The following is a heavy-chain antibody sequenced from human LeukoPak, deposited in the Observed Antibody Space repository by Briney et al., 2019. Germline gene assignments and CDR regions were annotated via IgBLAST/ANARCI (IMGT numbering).Heavy chain of an antibody. D-gene: IGHD6-19*01. Sequence: GGSLRLSRAASGFTFSSYGMHWFRQAQGKGRGGGAVIWYGGSNKYYADSVKGRFTISRDNSKNTLYLQMNSLRAEDTAVYYCARMARAGTVFDYWGQGTLVTVSS. V-gene: IGHV3-33*08. CDR1: GFTFSSYG. CDR2: IWYGGSNK. CDR3: ARMARAGTVFDY. J-gene: IGHJ4*02.